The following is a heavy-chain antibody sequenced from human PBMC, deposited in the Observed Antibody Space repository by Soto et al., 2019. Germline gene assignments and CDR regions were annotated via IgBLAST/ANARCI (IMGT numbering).Heavy chain of an antibody. CDR3: VGTGTTDDY. Sequence: SETLSLTCSVSGASVRSGDYYWSCIRQAPGKGLEWIGYIYNSGGSYYNPSLKGRLTISIDTSKNQFSLKLNSVTAADTAIYYCVGTGTTDDYWGRGTLVTVS. D-gene: IGHD4-17*01. J-gene: IGHJ4*02. CDR2: IYNSGGS. V-gene: IGHV4-30-4*01. CDR1: GASVRSGDYY.